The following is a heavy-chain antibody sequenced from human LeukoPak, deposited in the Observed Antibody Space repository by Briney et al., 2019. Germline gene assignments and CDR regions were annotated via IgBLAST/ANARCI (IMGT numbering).Heavy chain of an antibody. CDR2: IYHSGST. CDR1: GGSISSGGYY. J-gene: IGHJ4*02. Sequence: SETLSLTCTVSGGSISSGGYYWSWIRQPPGKGLEWIGYIYHSGSTYYNPSLKSRVTISVDRSKNQFSLKLSSVTAADTAVYYCATDSGSSIFDYWGQGTLVTVSS. V-gene: IGHV4-30-2*01. CDR3: ATDSGSSIFDY. D-gene: IGHD1-26*01.